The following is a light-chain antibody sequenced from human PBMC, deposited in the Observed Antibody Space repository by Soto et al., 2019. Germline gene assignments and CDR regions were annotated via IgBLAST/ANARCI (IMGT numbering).Light chain of an antibody. CDR2: GNG. J-gene: IGLJ1*01. CDR3: QSYDTSLSGFYV. CDR1: SSNIGAGYD. Sequence: QSVLTQPPSESGAPGQRVTISCTGSSSNIGAGYDVHWYQQLPGTAPKLLIYGNGNRPSGVPDRFSGSKSGTSASLAITGLRAEDEADYYCQSYDTSLSGFYVFGTGTKLTVL. V-gene: IGLV1-40*01.